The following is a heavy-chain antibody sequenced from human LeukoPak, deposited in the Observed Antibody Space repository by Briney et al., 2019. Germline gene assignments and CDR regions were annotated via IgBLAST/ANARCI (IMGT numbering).Heavy chain of an antibody. J-gene: IGHJ6*02. CDR1: GGSISSYY. V-gene: IGHV4-59*01. CDR3: ARGSYGDYVFPYYYYGMDV. Sequence: SETLSLTCTVSGGSISSYYWSWIRQPPGKGLEWIGYIYYSGSTNYNPSLKSRVTISVDTSKNQFSLKLSSVTAADTAVYYCARGSYGDYVFPYYYYGMDVWGQGTTVTVSS. CDR2: IYYSGST. D-gene: IGHD4-17*01.